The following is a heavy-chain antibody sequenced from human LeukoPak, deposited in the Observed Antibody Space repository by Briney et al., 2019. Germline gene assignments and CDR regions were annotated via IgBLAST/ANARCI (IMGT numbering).Heavy chain of an antibody. J-gene: IGHJ4*02. CDR3: TRVATYYDILTGYIVIDY. V-gene: IGHV3-30*04. D-gene: IGHD3-9*01. CDR1: GFTFSSYA. CDR2: ISYDGSNK. Sequence: GGSLRLSCAASGFTFSSYAMHWVRQAPGKGLEWVAVISYDGSNKYYADSVKGRFTISRDNSKNTLYLQMNSLRAEDTAVYYCTRVATYYDILTGYIVIDYWGQGTLVTVSS.